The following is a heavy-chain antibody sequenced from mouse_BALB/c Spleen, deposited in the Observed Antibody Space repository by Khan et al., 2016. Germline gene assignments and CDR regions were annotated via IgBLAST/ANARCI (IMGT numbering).Heavy chain of an antibody. D-gene: IGHD1-1*01. V-gene: IGHV14-3*02. J-gene: IGHJ2*01. Sequence: VQLKQSGAELVKPGASVKLSCTASGFNIKDTYMHWVKQRPEQGLEWIGRIDPANGNTEYDPKFQGKATITADTSSNTAYLQLSSLTSEDTAVYYCARRGPIYYYGSSYGYWGQGTTLTVSS. CDR3: ARRGPIYYYGSSYGY. CDR1: GFNIKDTY. CDR2: IDPANGNT.